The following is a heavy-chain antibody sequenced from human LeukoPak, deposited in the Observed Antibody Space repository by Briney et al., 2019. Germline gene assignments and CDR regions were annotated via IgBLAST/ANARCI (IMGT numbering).Heavy chain of an antibody. CDR3: ARDNRRDGYNP. J-gene: IGHJ4*02. Sequence: GGSLRLSCAASGSTFSSYSMNWVRQAPGKGLEWVSYISSSSSTIYYADSVKGRFTISRDNAKNSLYLQMNSLRAEDTAVYYCARDNRRDGYNPWGQGTLVTVSS. CDR1: GSTFSSYS. CDR2: ISSSSSTI. V-gene: IGHV3-48*04. D-gene: IGHD5-24*01.